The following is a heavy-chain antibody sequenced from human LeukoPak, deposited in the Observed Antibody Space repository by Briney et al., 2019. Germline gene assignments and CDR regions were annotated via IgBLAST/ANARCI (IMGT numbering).Heavy chain of an antibody. D-gene: IGHD6-13*01. J-gene: IGHJ4*02. CDR2: ISSSGYTI. CDR3: ARGPTYSSIWHVDY. CDR1: GFTFNSFE. V-gene: IGHV3-48*03. Sequence: GGSLRLSCVASGFTFNSFEMKWVRQAPGKGLEWVSYISSSGYTIYYADSVKGRFTISRDNAKNSLYLQMNSLRAEDTAVYYCARGPTYSSIWHVDYWGQGTLVTVSS.